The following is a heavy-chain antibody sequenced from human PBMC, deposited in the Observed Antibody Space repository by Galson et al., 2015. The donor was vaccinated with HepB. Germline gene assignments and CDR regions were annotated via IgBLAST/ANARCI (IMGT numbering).Heavy chain of an antibody. D-gene: IGHD3-10*01. CDR1: GFSVTSNGVT. CDR2: IYWDDDK. CDR3: AHIRSHHRGSGTRSSYYYEYTDV. J-gene: IGHJ6*03. V-gene: IGHV2-5*02. Sequence: PALVKPTQTLTLTCTFSGFSVTSNGVTVGWIRQPPGEALEWLALIYWDDDKRYSPSLKSRLTITKGPSENQVVLTMTNMDSVDTATYYCAHIRSHHRGSGTRSSYYYEYTDVWGKGITVTVSS.